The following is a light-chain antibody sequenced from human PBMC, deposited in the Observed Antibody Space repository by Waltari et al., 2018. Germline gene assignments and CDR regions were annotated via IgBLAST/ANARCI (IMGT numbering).Light chain of an antibody. CDR3: QQYNSYEWT. J-gene: IGKJ1*01. CDR1: QSINSW. Sequence: DIQMTQFPSTLSASVGDSPTIPCRASQSINSWLAWYQQKPGKAPKLLIYKASSLESGVPSRFSGSGSGTEFTLTISSLQPDDFATYYCQQYNSYEWTFGQGTKVAIK. CDR2: KAS. V-gene: IGKV1-5*03.